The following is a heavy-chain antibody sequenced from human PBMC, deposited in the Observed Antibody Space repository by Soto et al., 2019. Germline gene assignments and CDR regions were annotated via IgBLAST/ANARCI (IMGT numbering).Heavy chain of an antibody. CDR2: INPNSGGA. V-gene: IGHV1-2*04. CDR3: ARKGNQGYCTNGVCSYGMDV. CDR1: GYTFTGYY. J-gene: IGHJ6*02. Sequence: ASVKVSCTASGYTFTGYYMHWVRQAPGQGLEWMGWINPNSGGANYAQKFQGWVTMTRDTSISTAYMELSRLRSDDTAVYYCARKGNQGYCTNGVCSYGMDVWGQGTTVTVSS. D-gene: IGHD2-8*01.